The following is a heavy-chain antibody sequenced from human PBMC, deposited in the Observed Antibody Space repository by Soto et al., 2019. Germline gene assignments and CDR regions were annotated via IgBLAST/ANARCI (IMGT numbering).Heavy chain of an antibody. CDR2: IIPIFGTA. CDR1: GDTFSRYA. Sequence: QVPLVQSGAEVKKPGSSVKVSCKASGDTFSRYAISWVRQAPGQGLEWMGGIIPIFGTANYAQKLQGRVTITADESTSTAYMELRSLRSEDTAVYYCAYSGVTMIVGFITKYYYYGMDGGGQGTTVTVSS. V-gene: IGHV1-69*01. D-gene: IGHD3-22*01. J-gene: IGHJ6*02. CDR3: AYSGVTMIVGFITKYYYYGMDG.